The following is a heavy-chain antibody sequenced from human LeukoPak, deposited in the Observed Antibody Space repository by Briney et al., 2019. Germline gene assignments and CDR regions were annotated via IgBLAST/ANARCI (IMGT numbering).Heavy chain of an antibody. D-gene: IGHD5-24*01. CDR1: GFSFSYYA. CDR2: ISYDGSNK. J-gene: IGHJ4*02. V-gene: IGHV3-30-3*01. Sequence: GGSLRLSCAASGFSFSYYAVHWVRQAPGKGLEWVAIISYDGSNKLYTDSVKGRFTISRDNSKKTLYLEMNSLRAEDTAVYYCARDLIWLQCFDYWGQGTLVTVSS. CDR3: ARDLIWLQCFDY.